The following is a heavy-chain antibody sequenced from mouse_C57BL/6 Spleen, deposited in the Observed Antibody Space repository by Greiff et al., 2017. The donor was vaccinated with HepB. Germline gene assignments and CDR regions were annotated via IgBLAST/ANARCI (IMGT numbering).Heavy chain of an antibody. CDR2: IYPGDGDT. J-gene: IGHJ3*01. Sequence: QVQLKESGAELVKPGASVKISCKASGYAFSSYWMNWVKQRPGKGLEWIGQIYPGDGDTNYNGKFKGKATLTADKSSSTAYMQLSSLTSEDSAVYFCARRDYDGVAYWGQGTLVTVSA. CDR3: ARRDYDGVAY. V-gene: IGHV1-80*01. CDR1: GYAFSSYW. D-gene: IGHD2-4*01.